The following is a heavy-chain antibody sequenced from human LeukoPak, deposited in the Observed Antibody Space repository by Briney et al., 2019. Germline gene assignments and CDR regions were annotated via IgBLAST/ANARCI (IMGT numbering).Heavy chain of an antibody. CDR3: ARGNSRAKWGYYGMDV. V-gene: IGHV3-48*03. J-gene: IGHJ6*04. D-gene: IGHD6-13*01. Sequence: PGGSLRLSCAASGFTFSSYEMNWVRQAPGKGLERVSYISSSGSTIYYADSVKGRFTISRDNAKNSLYLQMNSLRAEDTAVYYCARGNSRAKWGYYGMDVWGKGTTVTVSS. CDR1: GFTFSSYE. CDR2: ISSSGSTI.